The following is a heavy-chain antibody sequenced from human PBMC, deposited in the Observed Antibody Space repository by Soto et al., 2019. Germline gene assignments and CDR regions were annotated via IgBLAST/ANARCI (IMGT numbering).Heavy chain of an antibody. CDR3: AIRHLLDPLLSPRVLYGLYV. CDR1: GGTFNTFA. D-gene: IGHD2-2*01. CDR2: IIPIFGRP. J-gene: IGHJ6*02. V-gene: IGHV1-69*01. Sequence: QVPLVQSGAEVKKPGSSMKVSCTASGGTFNTFAINWVRQAPGKGLEWMGGIIPIFGRPNYAQKFHGRVTITADEATSTMHMELSSLTSEDTAVYYCAIRHLLDPLLSPRVLYGLYVWGRGTTVIVSS.